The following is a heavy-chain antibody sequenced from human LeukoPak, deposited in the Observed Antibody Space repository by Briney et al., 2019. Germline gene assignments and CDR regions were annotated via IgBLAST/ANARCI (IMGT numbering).Heavy chain of an antibody. CDR1: GFTFSIYA. CDR2: ISGSGGST. V-gene: IGHV3-23*01. Sequence: GGSLRLSCAASGFTFSIYAMSWVRQAPGKGLEWVSAISGSGGSTYYADSVKGRFTISRDNSKNTLYLQMNSLRAEDTAVYYCAKIQDNYGYGNYFDYWGQGTLVTVSS. J-gene: IGHJ4*02. D-gene: IGHD3-16*01. CDR3: AKIQDNYGYGNYFDY.